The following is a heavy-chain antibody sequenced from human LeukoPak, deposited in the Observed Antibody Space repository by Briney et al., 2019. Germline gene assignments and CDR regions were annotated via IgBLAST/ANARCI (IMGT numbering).Heavy chain of an antibody. V-gene: IGHV3-30*02. CDR3: ARGGKLEPTAMPT. J-gene: IGHJ5*02. D-gene: IGHD2-2*01. CDR1: GFTFSYYG. Sequence: GGSLRLSCAASGFTFSYYGFHWVRQAPGKGLEWVAFIRYDGNDKFYAESVKGRFTISRDNAKNMLYLQINSLRVEDTAIYYCARGGKLEPTAMPTWGQGSLVVVSS. CDR2: IRYDGNDK.